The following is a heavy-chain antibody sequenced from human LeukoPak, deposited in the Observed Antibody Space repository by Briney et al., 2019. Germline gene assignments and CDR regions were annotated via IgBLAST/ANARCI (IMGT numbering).Heavy chain of an antibody. CDR1: GGSFSGYY. CDR3: AREVIVVVPAAIRSWFDP. D-gene: IGHD2-2*02. V-gene: IGHV4-4*07. Sequence: SETLSLTCAVYGGSFSGYYWSWIRQPAGKGLEWIGRIYTSGSTNYNPSLKSRVTMSVDTSKNQFSLKLSSVTAADTAVYYCAREVIVVVPAAIRSWFDPWGQGTLGTVSS. J-gene: IGHJ5*02. CDR2: IYTSGST.